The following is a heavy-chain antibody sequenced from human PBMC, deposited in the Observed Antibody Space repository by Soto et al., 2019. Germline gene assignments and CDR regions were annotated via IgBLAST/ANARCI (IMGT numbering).Heavy chain of an antibody. J-gene: IGHJ5*02. CDR2: IYYDGST. V-gene: IGHV4-59*01. D-gene: IGHD6-25*01. Sequence: HVQLQESGPGLVKPSETLSLTCTVSGGSISTYYWSWIRQPPGKGLEWIGYIYYDGSTSYNPSLRSRVTISVDTSKNQFSLILSSVTSADTAVYYCARDQLSGGLYGWFDPWGQGTLVTVSS. CDR1: GGSISTYY. CDR3: ARDQLSGGLYGWFDP.